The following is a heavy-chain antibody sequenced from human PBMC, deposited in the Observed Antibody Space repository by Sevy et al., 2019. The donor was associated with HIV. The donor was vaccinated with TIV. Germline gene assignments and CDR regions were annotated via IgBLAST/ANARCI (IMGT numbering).Heavy chain of an antibody. J-gene: IGHJ4*02. CDR1: GFTFSNYW. CDR3: ATDPGMDY. D-gene: IGHD1-1*01. Sequence: GGSLRLSCTASGFTFSNYWMSWVRQAPGKGLEWVASIKGDGSAKYYVDSVKGRFTISRDNAKNSLYLQMNSLRAEDTAIYCCATDPGMDYWGQGTLVTVSS. CDR2: IKGDGSAK. V-gene: IGHV3-7*01.